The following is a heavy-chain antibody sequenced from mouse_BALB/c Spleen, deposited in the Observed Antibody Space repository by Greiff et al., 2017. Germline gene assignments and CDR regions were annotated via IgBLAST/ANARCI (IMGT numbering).Heavy chain of an antibody. CDR2: IWWNDNK. J-gene: IGHJ2*01. D-gene: IGHD1-1*01. V-gene: IGHV8-11*01. CDR1: GFSLSTYGIG. Sequence: QVTLKESGPGILQPSQTLSLTCSFSGFSLSTYGIGVGWIRQPSGKGLEWLAHIWWNDNKYYNTALKSRLTISKDTSNNQVFLKIASVDTADTATYYCARLITTVVAFDYWGQGTTLTVSS. CDR3: ARLITTVVAFDY.